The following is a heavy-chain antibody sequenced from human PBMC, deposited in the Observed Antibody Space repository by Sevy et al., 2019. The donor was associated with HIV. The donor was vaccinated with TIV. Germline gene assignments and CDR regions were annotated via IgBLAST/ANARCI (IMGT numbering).Heavy chain of an antibody. CDR2: ISYEGRNK. CDR1: GFTLSRYA. CDR3: ARDLGRSEAGLVVFYYYGMDV. J-gene: IGHJ6*02. Sequence: GGSLRLSCAASGFTLSRYAMHWVRQAPGKGLEWVALISYEGRNKFYADSVKGRFTISKDNSENRLYLQMNSLRPEDEAVYYGARDLGRSEAGLVVFYYYGMDVWGQGTTVTVSS. V-gene: IGHV3-30*04. D-gene: IGHD3-9*01.